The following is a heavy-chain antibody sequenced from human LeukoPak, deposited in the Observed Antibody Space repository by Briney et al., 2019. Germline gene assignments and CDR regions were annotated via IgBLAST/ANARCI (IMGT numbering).Heavy chain of an antibody. CDR2: IYYSGST. CDR3: ARESIDSPLDY. V-gene: IGHV4-61*01. D-gene: IGHD2-21*01. Sequence: SQTLSLTCTVSGGSISSGSYYWSWIRQPPGKGLEWIGYIYYSGSTNYNPSLKSRVTISVDTSKNQFSLKLSSVTAADTAVYYCARESIDSPLDYWGQGTLVTVSS. CDR1: GGSISSGSYY. J-gene: IGHJ4*02.